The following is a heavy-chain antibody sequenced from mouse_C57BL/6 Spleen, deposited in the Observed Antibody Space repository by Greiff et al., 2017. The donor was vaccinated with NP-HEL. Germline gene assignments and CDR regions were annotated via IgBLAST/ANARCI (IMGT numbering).Heavy chain of an antibody. CDR3: ARHWEGYAMDY. D-gene: IGHD4-1*01. CDR1: GFTFSDYY. CDR2: ISNGGGST. V-gene: IGHV5-12*01. J-gene: IGHJ4*01. Sequence: EVQGVESGGGLVQPGGSLKLSCAASGFTFSDYYMYWVRQTPEKRLEWVAYISNGGGSTYYPDTVKGRFTISRDNAKNTLYQQMSRLKSEDTAMYYCARHWEGYAMDYWGQGTSVTVSS.